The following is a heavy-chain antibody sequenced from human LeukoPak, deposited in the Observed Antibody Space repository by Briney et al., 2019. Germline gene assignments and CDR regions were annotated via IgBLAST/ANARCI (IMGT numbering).Heavy chain of an antibody. Sequence: ASVKVSCKASGYTFTSYGISWVRQAPGEGLDWMGWTSAYNGNTNYAQKLQGRVTMTTDKSTSTAYMELRSLRSDDTAVYYCARVNIVISNYYMDVWGKGTTVTVSS. CDR3: ARVNIVISNYYMDV. J-gene: IGHJ6*03. CDR1: GYTFTSYG. V-gene: IGHV1-18*01. CDR2: TSAYNGNT. D-gene: IGHD5-12*01.